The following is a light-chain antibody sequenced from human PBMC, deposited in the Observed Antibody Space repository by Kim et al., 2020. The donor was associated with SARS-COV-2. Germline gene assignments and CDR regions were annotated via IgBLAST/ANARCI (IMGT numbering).Light chain of an antibody. CDR2: QDK. J-gene: IGLJ2*01. Sequence: TPGQTLTIPSSGHELGDNCVHWYQQKPGQSPVLVITQDKKRPAGIPERFSGSNSGNTATLTISGTETLDEADYYCHTWDANTAVFGGGTQLTVL. CDR3: HTWDANTAV. V-gene: IGLV3-1*01. CDR1: ELGDNC.